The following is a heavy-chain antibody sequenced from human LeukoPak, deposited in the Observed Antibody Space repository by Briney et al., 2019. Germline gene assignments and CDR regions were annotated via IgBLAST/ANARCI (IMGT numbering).Heavy chain of an antibody. Sequence: GGSLRLSCAASGFTFSSYAMSWVRQAPGKGLEWVSAISGSGGSTYYADSVKGRFTISRDNAKNSLYLQMNSLTAEDMAFYYCARTHRVGSTSWSPEDYFDYWGQGTLVTVSS. D-gene: IGHD2-2*01. CDR3: ARTHRVGSTSWSPEDYFDY. V-gene: IGHV3-23*01. CDR1: GFTFSSYA. CDR2: ISGSGGST. J-gene: IGHJ4*02.